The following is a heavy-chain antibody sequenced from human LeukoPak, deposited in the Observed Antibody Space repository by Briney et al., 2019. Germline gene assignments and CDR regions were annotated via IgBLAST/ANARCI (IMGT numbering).Heavy chain of an antibody. J-gene: IGHJ3*01. CDR1: GFTFSIYT. D-gene: IGHD6-25*01. V-gene: IGHV3-21*01. CDR3: ARDSAADDNDFDV. CDR2: ITSSSSSM. Sequence: GGSLRLSCVASGFTFSIYTMSWVRQAPGKGLEWVSSITSSSSSMYSAGSVKGRLTISRDNAKNSLYLQMNSLRAEDTALYYCARDSAADDNDFDVWGQGTMVTVSS.